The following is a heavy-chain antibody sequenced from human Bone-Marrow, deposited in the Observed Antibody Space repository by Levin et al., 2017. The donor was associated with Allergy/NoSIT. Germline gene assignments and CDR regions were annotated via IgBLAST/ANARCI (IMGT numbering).Heavy chain of an antibody. CDR2: IVPGLTTS. CDR3: ARDSVRYYESSGSFAY. CDR1: GGTFNNYP. V-gene: IGHV1-69*15. D-gene: IGHD3-22*01. Sequence: PGGSLRLSCRASGGTFNNYPIYWVRQVPGQGLEWVGRIVPGLTTSAYEQKFQGRVTITADESTSTAYMELSSLRSEDTAVYYCARDSVRYYESSGSFAYWGQGTPVTVSS. J-gene: IGHJ4*02.